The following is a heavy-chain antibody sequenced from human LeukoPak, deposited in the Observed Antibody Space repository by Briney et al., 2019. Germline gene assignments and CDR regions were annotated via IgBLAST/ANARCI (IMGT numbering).Heavy chain of an antibody. J-gene: IGHJ4*02. CDR2: IYSSGST. V-gene: IGHV4-4*07. Sequence: SETLSLTCTVSGESINSFYWSWIRQPAGKGLEWIGRIYSSGSTNYSPSLKSRVTMSVDTSKNQFSLKLSSVTAADTAAYYCARRVGFYSSSWSPYFDYWGQGTLVTVSS. D-gene: IGHD6-13*01. CDR3: ARRVGFYSSSWSPYFDY. CDR1: GESINSFY.